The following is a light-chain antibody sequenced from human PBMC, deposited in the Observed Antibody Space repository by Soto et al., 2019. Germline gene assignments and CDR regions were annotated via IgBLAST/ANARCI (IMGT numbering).Light chain of an antibody. CDR3: SSYRSSSTAYV. CDR2: EVS. Sequence: QSVLTQPASVSGSPGQSITISCTGTSSDINGYNYVSWSQQHPGKAPKVMIYEVSNRPSGVSNRFSGSKSGNTASLTISGLQAEDEADYYCSSYRSSSTAYVFGTGTKVTVL. CDR1: SSDINGYNY. V-gene: IGLV2-14*01. J-gene: IGLJ1*01.